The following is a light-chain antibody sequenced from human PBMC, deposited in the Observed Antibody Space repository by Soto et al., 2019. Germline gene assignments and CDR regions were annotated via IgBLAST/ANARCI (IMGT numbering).Light chain of an antibody. J-gene: IGKJ2*01. CDR3: QQSHSAPVT. V-gene: IGKV1-39*01. CDR2: LAS. Sequence: DIQMTQSPSSLSASIGDRVTITCRASQSISGYLNWFQQKPGKAPKLLIHLASRLESGVPSRFSGSGSGTHFTLTISGLQAEDFAVYFCQQSHSAPVTVGPGTKVDIK. CDR1: QSISGY.